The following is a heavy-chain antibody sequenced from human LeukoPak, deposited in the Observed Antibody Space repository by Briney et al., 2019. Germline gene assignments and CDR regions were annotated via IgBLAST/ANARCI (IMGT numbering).Heavy chain of an antibody. CDR3: TRLDTAMDYFDY. CDR2: IRSKANSYAT. Sequence: GGSLRLSCAASGFTFGGSAMHWVRQASGKGLEWVGRIRSKANSYATAYAASVKGRFTISRDDSKNTAYLQMNSLKTEDTAVYYCTRLDTAMDYFDYWGQGTLVTVSS. J-gene: IGHJ4*02. CDR1: GFTFGGSA. D-gene: IGHD5-18*01. V-gene: IGHV3-73*01.